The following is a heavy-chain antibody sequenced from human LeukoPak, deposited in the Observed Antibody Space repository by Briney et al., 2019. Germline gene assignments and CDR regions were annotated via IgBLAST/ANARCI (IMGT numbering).Heavy chain of an antibody. CDR3: ATFPYYYDSSGTGVNWFDP. Sequence: ASVNVSCKVSGYTLTELSMHWVRQAPGKGLEWMGGFDPEDGETIYAQKFQGRVTMTEDTSTDTAYMELSSMRSEDTAVYYCATFPYYYDSSGTGVNWFDPWGQGTLVTVSS. J-gene: IGHJ5*02. D-gene: IGHD3-22*01. CDR2: FDPEDGET. CDR1: GYTLTELS. V-gene: IGHV1-24*01.